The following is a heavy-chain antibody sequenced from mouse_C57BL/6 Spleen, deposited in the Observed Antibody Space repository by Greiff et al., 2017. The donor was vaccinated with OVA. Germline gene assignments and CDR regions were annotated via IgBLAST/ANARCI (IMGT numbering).Heavy chain of an antibody. CDR3: AGEEAQATYYFDY. J-gene: IGHJ2*01. V-gene: IGHV1-82*01. Sequence: VQLQQSGPELVKPGASVKISCKASGYAFSSSWMNWVKQRPGKGLEWIGRIYPGDGDTNYNGKFKGKATLTADKSSSTAYMQLSSLTSEDSAVYFYAGEEAQATYYFDYWGQGTTLTVSS. CDR1: GYAFSSSW. D-gene: IGHD3-2*02. CDR2: IYPGDGDT.